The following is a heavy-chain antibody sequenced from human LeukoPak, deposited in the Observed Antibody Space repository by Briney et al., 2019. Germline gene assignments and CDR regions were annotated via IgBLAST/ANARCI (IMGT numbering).Heavy chain of an antibody. V-gene: IGHV3-23*01. CDR3: AKVQRMAYCGGDCYSRAFDI. CDR1: GFTFSSYA. CDR2: ISGSGGST. D-gene: IGHD2-21*02. Sequence: QAGGSLRLSCAASGFTFSSYAMSWVRQAPGKGLEWVSAISGSGGSTYYADSVKGRFTISRDNSKNTLYLQMNSLRAEDTAVYYCAKVQRMAYCGGDCYSRAFDIWGQGTMVTVSS. J-gene: IGHJ3*02.